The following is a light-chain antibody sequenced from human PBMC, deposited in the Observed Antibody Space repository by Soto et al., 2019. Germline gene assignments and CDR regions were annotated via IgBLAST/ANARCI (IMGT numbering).Light chain of an antibody. Sequence: EIVMTQSPATLSVSPGERATLSFRASQSVSSNLAWYQQKPGQAPRLLIYGASTRATGIPARFSGSGSGTEFTLTISSLQSEDFAVYYCQQYNNWRVAFGGGTKVDIK. CDR2: GAS. V-gene: IGKV3-15*01. J-gene: IGKJ4*01. CDR1: QSVSSN. CDR3: QQYNNWRVA.